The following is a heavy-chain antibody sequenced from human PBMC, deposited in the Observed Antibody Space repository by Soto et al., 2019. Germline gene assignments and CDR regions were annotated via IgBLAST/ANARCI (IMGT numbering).Heavy chain of an antibody. CDR1: GGSISSGGYY. CDR2: MYYSGST. CDR3: ARFSGSYLRD. V-gene: IGHV4-31*03. J-gene: IGHJ4*02. D-gene: IGHD1-26*01. Sequence: QVQLQESGPGLVKPLQALSLTCTVSGGSISSGGYYWSWVRQHPGKGLEWIAYMYYSGSTYYNPSLKSRVSVSVDTSKNQFSLKLSSVTAADTAVYYCARFSGSYLRDWGQGTLVTVSS.